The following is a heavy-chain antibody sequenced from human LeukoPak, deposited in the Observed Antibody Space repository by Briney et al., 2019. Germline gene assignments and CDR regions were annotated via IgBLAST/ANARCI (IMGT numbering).Heavy chain of an antibody. CDR1: GFTFSSYW. J-gene: IGHJ6*03. CDR2: IKQDGSEK. V-gene: IGHV3-7*01. D-gene: IGHD5-24*01. Sequence: PGGSLRLSCAASGFTFSSYWMTWVRQAPGKGLEWVANIKQDGSEKYYVDSVKGRFTISRDNAKNSLYLQMNSLRAEDTAVYYCARDVVNRITNYYYMDVWGKGTTVTVSS. CDR3: ARDVVNRITNYYYMDV.